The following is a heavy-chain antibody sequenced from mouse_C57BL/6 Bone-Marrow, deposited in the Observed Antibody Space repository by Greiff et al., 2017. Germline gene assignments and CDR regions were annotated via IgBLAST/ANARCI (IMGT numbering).Heavy chain of an antibody. CDR3: ARDTTVYYYAMDD. D-gene: IGHD1-1*01. J-gene: IGHJ4*01. CDR1: GYAFSSYW. CDR2: IYPGDGDT. Sequence: VKLMESGAELVKPGASVKISCKASGYAFSSYWMNWVKQRPGKGLEWIGQIYPGDGDTKYNGKFKGKATLTADKSSSTAYMQLSILTSEYSAVYFCARDTTVYYYAMDDWGPGTSVTVSS. V-gene: IGHV1-80*01.